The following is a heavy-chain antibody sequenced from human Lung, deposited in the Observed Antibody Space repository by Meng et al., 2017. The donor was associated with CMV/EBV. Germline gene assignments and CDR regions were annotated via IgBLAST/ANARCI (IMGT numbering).Heavy chain of an antibody. CDR1: GFTFSSYS. V-gene: IGHV3-21*01. Sequence: LRLSXAASGFTFSSYSMNWVRQAPGKGLEWVSSISSSSSYIYYADSVKGRFTISRDNAKNSLYLQMNSLRAEDTAVYYCARDLGNSYGYDYYYYYGMDVWXPGTXVTGSS. J-gene: IGHJ6*01. D-gene: IGHD5-18*01. CDR2: ISSSSSYI. CDR3: ARDLGNSYGYDYYYYYGMDV.